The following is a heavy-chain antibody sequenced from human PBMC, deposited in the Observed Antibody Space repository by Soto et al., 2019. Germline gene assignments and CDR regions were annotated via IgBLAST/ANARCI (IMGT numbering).Heavy chain of an antibody. D-gene: IGHD6-13*01. V-gene: IGHV1-69*02. CDR1: GDTFSIYT. Sequence: QVQLVQSGSEVKKPGSSVRVSCKTSGDTFSIYTISWVRQAPGQGLEWMGRVLPFLDITSYSQRFQGRVTITEDRSKTPAYRELTSLRSEDTAVYYCARDRDNSNWPNFDSWGQGTLVTVSS. CDR3: ARDRDNSNWPNFDS. J-gene: IGHJ4*02. CDR2: VLPFLDIT.